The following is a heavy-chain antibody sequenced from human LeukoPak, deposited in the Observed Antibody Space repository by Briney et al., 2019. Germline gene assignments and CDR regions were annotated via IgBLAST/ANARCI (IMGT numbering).Heavy chain of an antibody. CDR2: IYYSGMT. V-gene: IGHV4-59*01. J-gene: IGHJ4*02. CDR1: GGSISSYY. Sequence: SETLSLTCTVSGGSISSYYWSWIRQPPGKGLEWIGYIYYSGMTNYNPSLRSRVTISLDTSKNQFSLKLSSVTAADTAVYYCASADYDDYYIDFWGQGTLVTVSS. D-gene: IGHD4-17*01. CDR3: ASADYDDYYIDF.